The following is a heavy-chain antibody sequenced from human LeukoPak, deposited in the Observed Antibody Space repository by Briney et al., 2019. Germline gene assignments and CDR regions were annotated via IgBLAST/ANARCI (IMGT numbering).Heavy chain of an antibody. CDR1: GYTFTGYY. D-gene: IGHD5-24*01. CDR3: AGDGYNSRRFFDY. J-gene: IGHJ4*02. Sequence: ASVKVSCKASGYTFTGYYMHWVRQAPGQGLEWMGWINPNTADTNYAQKFQGRVTMTSDTSINTAYMELSRLISDDTAVYYCAGDGYNSRRFFDYWGQGTLVTVSS. V-gene: IGHV1-2*02. CDR2: INPNTADT.